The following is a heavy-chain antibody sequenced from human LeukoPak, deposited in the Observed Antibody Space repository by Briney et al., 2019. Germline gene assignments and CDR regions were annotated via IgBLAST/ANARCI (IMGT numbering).Heavy chain of an antibody. CDR1: GYTFTGYY. V-gene: IGHV1-2*02. D-gene: IGHD2-2*01. CDR3: ARDGSVVVPAADDAFDI. CDR2: INPNSGGT. Sequence: ASVKVSCKASGYTFTGYYMHWVRQAPGQGLEWMGWINPNSGGTNYAQKFQGRVTMTRDTSISTAYMELSRLRSDDTAVYYCARDGSVVVPAADDAFDIWGQGTMVTVSS. J-gene: IGHJ3*02.